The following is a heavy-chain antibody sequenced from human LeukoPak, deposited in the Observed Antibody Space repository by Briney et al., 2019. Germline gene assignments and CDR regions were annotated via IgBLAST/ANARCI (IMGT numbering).Heavy chain of an antibody. Sequence: GGSLRLSCAASGFTFSSYAMHWVRQAPGKGLEWVAVISYDGSNKYYADSVKGRFTISRDNSKNTLYLQMNSLRAEDTAVYYCARDAFSSSSSSFPLDYWGQGTLVTVSS. CDR1: GFTFSSYA. D-gene: IGHD6-6*01. V-gene: IGHV3-30-3*01. CDR2: ISYDGSNK. CDR3: ARDAFSSSSSSFPLDY. J-gene: IGHJ4*02.